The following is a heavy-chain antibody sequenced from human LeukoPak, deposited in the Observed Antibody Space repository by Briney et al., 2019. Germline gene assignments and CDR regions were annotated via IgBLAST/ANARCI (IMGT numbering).Heavy chain of an antibody. CDR1: GYAFTSYD. CDR2: MNPNSGNT. D-gene: IGHD6-19*01. V-gene: IGHV1-8*01. J-gene: IGHJ4*02. Sequence: ASVKVSCKASGYAFTSYDINWVRQATGQGLEWMGWMNPNSGNTGYAQKFQGRVTMTRNTSISTAYMELSSLRSEDTAVYYCARGVGYSSGTPFDCWGQGTLVTVSS. CDR3: ARGVGYSSGTPFDC.